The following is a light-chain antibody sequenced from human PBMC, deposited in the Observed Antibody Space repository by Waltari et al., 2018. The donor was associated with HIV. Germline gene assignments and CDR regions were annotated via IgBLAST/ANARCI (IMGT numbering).Light chain of an antibody. CDR3: QSYDSSLRAV. CDR2: GNS. V-gene: IGLV1-40*01. Sequence: QSMLTQPPSVSGAPGQRVTISCTGSSSNIGAGSDVHWYQQLPGTAPKLLIYGNSNRPSGVPDRFSGSKSGTSASLAITGLQAEDEADYYCQSYDSSLRAVFGGGTKLTVL. CDR1: SSNIGAGSD. J-gene: IGLJ2*01.